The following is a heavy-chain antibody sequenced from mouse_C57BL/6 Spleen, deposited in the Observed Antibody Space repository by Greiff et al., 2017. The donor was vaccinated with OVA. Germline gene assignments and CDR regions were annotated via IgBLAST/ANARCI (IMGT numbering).Heavy chain of an antibody. Sequence: VQLQQPGAELVKPGASVKLSCKASGYTFTSYWMQWVQQRPGQGLAWIGEIDPSDSYTNYNQKFKGKATLTVDTSSSTAYMQLSSLTSEDSAVYYCARTGWLLSWFAYWGQGTLVTVSA. CDR1: GYTFTSYW. V-gene: IGHV1-50*01. D-gene: IGHD2-3*01. CDR2: IDPSDSYT. CDR3: ARTGWLLSWFAY. J-gene: IGHJ3*01.